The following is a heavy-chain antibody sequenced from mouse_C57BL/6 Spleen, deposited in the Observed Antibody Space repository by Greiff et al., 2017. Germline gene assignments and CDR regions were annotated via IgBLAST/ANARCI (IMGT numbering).Heavy chain of an antibody. J-gene: IGHJ1*03. Sequence: EVMLVESGGGLVKPGGSLKLSCAASGFTFSSYAMSWVRQTPEKRLEWVATISDGGSYTYYPDNVKGRFTISRDNAKNNLYLQMSHLKSEDTAMYYCARSAYYGSSHWYFDVWGTGTPVTVSS. D-gene: IGHD1-1*01. V-gene: IGHV5-4*03. CDR3: ARSAYYGSSHWYFDV. CDR1: GFTFSSYA. CDR2: ISDGGSYT.